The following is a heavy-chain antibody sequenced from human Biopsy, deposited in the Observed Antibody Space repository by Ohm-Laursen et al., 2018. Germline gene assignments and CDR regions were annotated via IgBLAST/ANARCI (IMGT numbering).Heavy chain of an antibody. CDR3: AREEDNSGYDYYGMDV. Sequence: GASVKVSCNTSGCTFPSYGISWVRQAPGQGLEWMGWISAYKGNRNYAQKFQGRVTMTTDTSTSTAYMELRSLRSDDTAVYFCAREEDNSGYDYYGMDVWGQGTTVTVSS. CDR1: GCTFPSYG. CDR2: ISAYKGNR. J-gene: IGHJ6*02. D-gene: IGHD3-22*01. V-gene: IGHV1-18*01.